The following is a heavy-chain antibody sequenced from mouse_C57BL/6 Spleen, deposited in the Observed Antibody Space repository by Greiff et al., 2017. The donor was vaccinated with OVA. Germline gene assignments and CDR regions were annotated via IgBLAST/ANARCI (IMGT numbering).Heavy chain of an antibody. CDR3: ARSPPSTMIMTRYFDV. D-gene: IGHD2-4*01. V-gene: IGHV1-9*01. CDR1: GYTFTGYW. J-gene: IGHJ1*03. Sequence: QVQLQQSGAELMKPGASVKLSCKATGYTFTGYWIEWVKQRPGHGLEWIGEILPGSGSTNYNEKFKGKATFTADTSSNTAYMQLSSLTTEDSAIYYCARSPPSTMIMTRYFDVWGTGTTVTVSS. CDR2: ILPGSGST.